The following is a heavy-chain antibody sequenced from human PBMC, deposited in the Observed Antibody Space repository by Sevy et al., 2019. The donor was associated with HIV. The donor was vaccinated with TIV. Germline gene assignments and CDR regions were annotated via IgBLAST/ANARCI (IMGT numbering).Heavy chain of an antibody. Sequence: GGSLRLSCAASGFTFSSYAMHWVRQAPGKGLEWVAVISYDGSNKYYADSVKGRFTISRDNSKNTLYLQRNSLRAEDTAVYYCARILTYSSSRNPSPDYWGQGTLVTVSS. D-gene: IGHD6-13*01. CDR2: ISYDGSNK. V-gene: IGHV3-30-3*01. J-gene: IGHJ4*02. CDR1: GFTFSSYA. CDR3: ARILTYSSSRNPSPDY.